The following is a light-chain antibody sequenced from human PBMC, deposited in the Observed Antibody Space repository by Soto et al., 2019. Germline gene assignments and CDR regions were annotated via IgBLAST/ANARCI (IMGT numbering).Light chain of an antibody. J-gene: IGLJ2*01. V-gene: IGLV1-40*01. Sequence: QSVLTQPPSVSGAPGQRVTISCTGSSSNIGAGYDVHWYQQLPGTAPKLLIYGNSNRPSGVPDRFSGSKSGTSASLRITGLQAEDGAGYYRQSYDSSLSGYVVFGGGT. CDR1: SSNIGAGYD. CDR2: GNS. CDR3: QSYDSSLSGYVV.